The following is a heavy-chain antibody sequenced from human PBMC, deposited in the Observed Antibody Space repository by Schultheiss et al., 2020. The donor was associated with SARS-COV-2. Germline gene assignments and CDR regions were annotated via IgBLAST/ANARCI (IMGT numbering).Heavy chain of an antibody. CDR3: AREVAAAGIDY. D-gene: IGHD6-13*01. CDR2: IYSGGST. V-gene: IGHV3-53*01. Sequence: GGSLRLSCAASGFTFSSYAMSWVRQAPGKGLEWVSVIYSGGSTYYADSVKGRFTISRDNSKNTLYLQMNSLRAEDTAVYYCAREVAAAGIDYWGQGTLVTVSS. J-gene: IGHJ4*02. CDR1: GFTFSSYA.